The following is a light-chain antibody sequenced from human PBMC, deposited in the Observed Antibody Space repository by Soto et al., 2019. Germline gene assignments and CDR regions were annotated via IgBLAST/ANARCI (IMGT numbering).Light chain of an antibody. J-gene: IGLJ2*01. CDR2: GNS. CDR1: SSNIGAGYD. CDR3: QSYDSSLSGSI. Sequence: QSVQTQPPSVSGAPGQRVTISCTGSSSNIGAGYDVHWYQQLPGTAPKLLIYGNSNRPSGVPDRFSGSKSGTSASLAITGLQAEDEAYYYCQSYDSSLSGSIFGGGTKLTVL. V-gene: IGLV1-40*01.